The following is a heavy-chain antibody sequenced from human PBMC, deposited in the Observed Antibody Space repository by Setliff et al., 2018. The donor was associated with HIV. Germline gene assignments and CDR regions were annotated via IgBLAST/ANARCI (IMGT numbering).Heavy chain of an antibody. D-gene: IGHD6-6*01. CDR2: MHYRGTT. CDR3: VRGAPRPAYYYYYYMDV. J-gene: IGHJ6*03. CDR1: GDSISGNSFF. Sequence: SETLSLTCNVSGDSISGNSFFWGWIRQPPGKGLEWIGSMHYRGTTSYNPSLKSRATIFVDTSKNQFSLKLSSVTATDTAVYYCVRGAPRPAYYYYYYMDVWGKGTTVTV. V-gene: IGHV4-39*01.